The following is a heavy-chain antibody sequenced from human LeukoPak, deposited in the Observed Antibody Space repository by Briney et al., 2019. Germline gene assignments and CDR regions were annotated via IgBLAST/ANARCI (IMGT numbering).Heavy chain of an antibody. D-gene: IGHD6-19*01. CDR2: INAGNGNT. V-gene: IGHV1-3*01. Sequence: ASVTVSCTASGYTFTSYAMHWVRQAPGQRLEWMGWINAGNGNTKYSQKFQGRVTITRDTSASTAYMELSSLRSEDTAVYYCASYLYSSGWYYPLDYWGQGTLVTVSS. CDR1: GYTFTSYA. J-gene: IGHJ4*02. CDR3: ASYLYSSGWYYPLDY.